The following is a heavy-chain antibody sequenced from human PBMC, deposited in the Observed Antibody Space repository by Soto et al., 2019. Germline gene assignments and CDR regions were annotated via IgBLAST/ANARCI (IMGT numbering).Heavy chain of an antibody. D-gene: IGHD6-6*01. CDR3: AKYSSSSFSVLNPVDY. CDR2: ISVSGGST. J-gene: IGHJ4*02. Sequence: GGSLRLSCAASGFTFSSNAMSWVRQAPGKGLEWVSGISVSGGSTYYADSVKGRFTISRDNSKNTLYLQMNSLRAEDTAVYYCAKYSSSSFSVLNPVDYWGQGTPVTVSS. V-gene: IGHV3-23*01. CDR1: GFTFSSNA.